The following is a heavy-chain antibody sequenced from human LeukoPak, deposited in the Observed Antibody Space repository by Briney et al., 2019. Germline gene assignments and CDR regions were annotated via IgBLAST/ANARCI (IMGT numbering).Heavy chain of an antibody. D-gene: IGHD2-2*01. V-gene: IGHV3-23*01. J-gene: IGHJ6*03. Sequence: PGGSLRLSCAASGFTFSSYAMSWVRQAPGKGLEWVSAISGSGGSTYYADSVKGRFTISRDNSKNTLYLQMNSLRAEDTAVYYCAKDSFYCSSTSCYPYDYYYYMDVWGKGTTVTVSS. CDR1: GFTFSSYA. CDR2: ISGSGGST. CDR3: AKDSFYCSSTSCYPYDYYYYMDV.